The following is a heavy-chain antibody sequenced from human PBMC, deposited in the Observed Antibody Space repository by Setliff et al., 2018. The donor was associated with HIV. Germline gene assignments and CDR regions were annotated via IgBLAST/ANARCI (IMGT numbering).Heavy chain of an antibody. CDR3: VRLTADRTNYYYYMDV. V-gene: IGHV1-18*01. CDR2: IDSNNGNR. D-gene: IGHD2-8*01. CDR1: GYSLSTYA. J-gene: IGHJ6*03. Sequence: ASVKASCKASGYSLSTYAISWVRQAPGQGLEWMGWIDSNNGNRNFAQKFRGRVTMTTDISTNTAYMEVRSLSFDDTAVYYCVRLTADRTNYYYYMDVWGKGTTVTVS.